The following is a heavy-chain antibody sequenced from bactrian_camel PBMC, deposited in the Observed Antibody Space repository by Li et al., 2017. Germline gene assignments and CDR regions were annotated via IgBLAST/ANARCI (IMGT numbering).Heavy chain of an antibody. CDR3: AAVRRGVVAYQCPPVGTQDNV. V-gene: IGHV3S54*01. Sequence: VQLVESGGGSVQAGGSLRLSCTASGYIYSSNCMGWYRQALGKEREWVAHIYTGDGTTHYSNSVKGRFTISKDNAKSTVYLQMNSLKLEDTAMYYCAAVRRGVVAYQCPPVGTQDNVWGQGTQVTVS. CDR1: GYIYSSNC. CDR2: IYTGDGTT. D-gene: IGHD6*01. J-gene: IGHJ4*01.